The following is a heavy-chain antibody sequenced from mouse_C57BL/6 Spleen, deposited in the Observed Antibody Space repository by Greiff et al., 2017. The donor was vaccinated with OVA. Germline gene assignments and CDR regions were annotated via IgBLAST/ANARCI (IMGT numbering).Heavy chain of an antibody. Sequence: QVQLKQPGAELVRPGSSVKLSCKASGYTFTSYWMHWVKQRPIQGLEWIGNIDPSDSETHYNQKFKDKATLTVDKSSSTAYMQLSSLTSEDSAVYYCARGNYYGKDFDYWGQGTTLTVSS. CDR1: GYTFTSYW. D-gene: IGHD1-1*01. CDR3: ARGNYYGKDFDY. CDR2: IDPSDSET. V-gene: IGHV1-52*01. J-gene: IGHJ2*01.